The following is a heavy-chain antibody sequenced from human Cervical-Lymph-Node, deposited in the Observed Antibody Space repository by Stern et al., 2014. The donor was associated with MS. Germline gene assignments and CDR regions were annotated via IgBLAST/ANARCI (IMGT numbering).Heavy chain of an antibody. V-gene: IGHV3-53*01. CDR3: ARDTSSPERSDW. D-gene: IGHD1-1*01. J-gene: IGHJ4*02. Sequence: EVLLVESGGGVIQPGGSLGLSCTASGFTVSRDYMTWVRQAHGQGLEWVSLITNVGSTFYTDSVKGRFTISRDDSKNTVYLHMTSLRAEDTAMYYCARDTSSPERSDWWGQGTLVTVSS. CDR1: GFTVSRDY. CDR2: ITNVGST.